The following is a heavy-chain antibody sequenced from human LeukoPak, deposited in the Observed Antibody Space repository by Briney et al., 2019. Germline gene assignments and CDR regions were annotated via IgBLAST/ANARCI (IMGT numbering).Heavy chain of an antibody. D-gene: IGHD3-22*01. Sequence: GQSLPCSSKASGYTFTNNWIAWVRQMPGKGLELMGIIYPGDSHSRYSPSFQGQVNMSDAKSISTAYLQWKSLNASDTAMYYCAAGDDSGDYHYYKRGDACWFDPWGQGTLATVSS. CDR2: IYPGDSHS. J-gene: IGHJ5*02. CDR3: AAGDDSGDYHYYKRGDACWFDP. V-gene: IGHV5-51*01. CDR1: GYTFTNNW.